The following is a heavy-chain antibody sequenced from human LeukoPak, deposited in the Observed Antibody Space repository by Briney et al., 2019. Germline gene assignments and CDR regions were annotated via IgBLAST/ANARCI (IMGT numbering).Heavy chain of an antibody. V-gene: IGHV3-11*01. J-gene: IGHJ4*02. CDR3: TRGSWRVARIPDY. D-gene: IGHD5-24*01. Sequence: GGSLRLSCAASGFTFSDFYLNWIRQTPGKGREWVSYIGNSGTTIHYADSVKGRFTIFRDNARNSLYLQMNSLRAEDTAVYYCTRGSWRVARIPDYWGQGTLVTVSS. CDR1: GFTFSDFY. CDR2: IGNSGTTI.